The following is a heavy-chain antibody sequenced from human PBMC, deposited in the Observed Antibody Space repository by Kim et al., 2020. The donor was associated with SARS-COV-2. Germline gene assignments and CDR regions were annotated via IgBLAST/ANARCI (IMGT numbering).Heavy chain of an antibody. V-gene: IGHV3-11*05. Sequence: GGSLRLSCAASEFTFSDYYMSWIRQAPGKGLEWLSYISGTTDYTNYADSVKGRFTISRDNAKNSLYLQMNSLRAEDTAMYYCARVAYGSGSWYYFDYWG. D-gene: IGHD3-10*01. CDR3: ARVAYGSGSWYYFDY. CDR2: ISGTTDYT. J-gene: IGHJ4*01. CDR1: EFTFSDYY.